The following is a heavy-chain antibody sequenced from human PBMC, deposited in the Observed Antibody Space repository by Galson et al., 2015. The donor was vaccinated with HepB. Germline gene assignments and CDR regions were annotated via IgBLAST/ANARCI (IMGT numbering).Heavy chain of an antibody. Sequence: SLRLSCAASGFTFSSYAMHWVRQAPGKGLEWVAVISYGGSNKYYADSVKGRFTISRDNSKNTLYLQMNSLRAEDTAVYYCARASRKWELTWSGHAFDIWGQGTMVTVSS. CDR3: ARASRKWELTWSGHAFDI. J-gene: IGHJ3*02. CDR2: ISYGGSNK. V-gene: IGHV3-30-3*01. CDR1: GFTFSSYA. D-gene: IGHD1-26*01.